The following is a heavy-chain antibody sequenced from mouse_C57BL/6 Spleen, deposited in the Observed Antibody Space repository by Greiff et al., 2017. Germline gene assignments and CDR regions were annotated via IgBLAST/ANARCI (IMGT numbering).Heavy chain of an antibody. D-gene: IGHD2-4*01. Sequence: EVMPVESGGGLVQPGGSMKLSCVASGFTFSNYWMNWVRQSPEKGLEWVAQIRLKSDNYATHYAESVKGRFTISRDDSKSSVYLQMNNLRAEDTGIYYCTGFYYDYEGVYAMDYWGQGTSVTVSS. CDR1: GFTFSNYW. CDR2: IRLKSDNYAT. CDR3: TGFYYDYEGVYAMDY. V-gene: IGHV6-3*01. J-gene: IGHJ4*01.